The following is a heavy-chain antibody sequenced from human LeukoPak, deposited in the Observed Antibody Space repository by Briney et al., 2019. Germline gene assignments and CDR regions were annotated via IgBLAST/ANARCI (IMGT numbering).Heavy chain of an antibody. D-gene: IGHD6-6*01. CDR1: GFTFSSYG. Sequence: GGSLRLSCAASGFTFSSYGMHWVRQAPGKGLEWVAVISYDGSNKYYADSVKGRFTISRDNSKNTLYLQMNSLRAEDTAVYYCARDGIAARSSPFFDYWGQGTLVTVSS. CDR2: ISYDGSNK. V-gene: IGHV3-30*19. CDR3: ARDGIAARSSPFFDY. J-gene: IGHJ4*02.